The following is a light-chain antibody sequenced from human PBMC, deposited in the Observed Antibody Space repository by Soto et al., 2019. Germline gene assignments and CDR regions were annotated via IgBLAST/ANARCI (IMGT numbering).Light chain of an antibody. Sequence: DIQMTQSPSSLSASVGDRVTITCRAGQDINIYLAWYQQKPGKVPKLLISAASTLQSGVPSRFSGSGSGTDFTLTISSLQPEDVATYYFQQYDGAPLTFGGGTKVEIK. V-gene: IGKV1-27*01. J-gene: IGKJ4*01. CDR2: AAS. CDR3: QQYDGAPLT. CDR1: QDINIY.